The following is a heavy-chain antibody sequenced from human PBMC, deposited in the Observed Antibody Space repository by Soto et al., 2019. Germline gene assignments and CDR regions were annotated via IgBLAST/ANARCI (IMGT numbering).Heavy chain of an antibody. V-gene: IGHV1-2*02. CDR3: AAGGPDYYYYGMDV. CDR2: INPNSGGT. D-gene: IGHD3-10*01. CDR1: GYTFTGYY. Sequence: ASVKVSCKASGYTFTGYYMHWVRQAPGQRLEWMGWINPNSGGTNYAQKFQGRVTMTRDTSISTAYMELSRLRSDDTAVYYCAAGGPDYYYYGMDVWGQGTTVTVSS. J-gene: IGHJ6*02.